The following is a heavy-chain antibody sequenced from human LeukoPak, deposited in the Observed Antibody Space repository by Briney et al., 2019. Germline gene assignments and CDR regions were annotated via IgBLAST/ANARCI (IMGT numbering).Heavy chain of an antibody. CDR2: ISGSGGST. V-gene: IGHV3-23*01. D-gene: IGHD6-19*01. J-gene: IGHJ4*02. CDR1: GFTFSSYG. Sequence: GGTLRLSCAASGFTFSSYGMSWVRQAPGKGLEWVSAISGSGGSTYYADSVKGRFTISRDNSKNTLYLQMNSLRAEDTAVYYCAKDHLPGIVVADRDYWGQGTLVTVSS. CDR3: AKDHLPGIVVADRDY.